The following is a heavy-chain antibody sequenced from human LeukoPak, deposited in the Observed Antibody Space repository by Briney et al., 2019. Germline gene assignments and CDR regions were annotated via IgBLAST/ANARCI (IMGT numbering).Heavy chain of an antibody. CDR1: GFTFSSYA. CDR2: INHSGST. Sequence: GSLRLACAASGFTFSSYAMSWVRQSKGNGQEWIGEINHSGSTNYTPSLKSRVTISVDTSKNQFSLKLSSVTAADTAVYYCARGDGFGDFSYWGQGTLVTVSS. V-gene: IGHV4-34*01. D-gene: IGHD3-10*01. J-gene: IGHJ4*02. CDR3: ARGDGFGDFSY.